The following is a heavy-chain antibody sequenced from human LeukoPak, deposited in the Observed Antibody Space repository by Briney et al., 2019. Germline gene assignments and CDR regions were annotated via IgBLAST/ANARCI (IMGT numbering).Heavy chain of an antibody. D-gene: IGHD3-9*01. CDR3: AKVFPGGSPWLPGY. CDR1: GFTFSSYG. CDR2: ISGSGGST. J-gene: IGHJ4*02. Sequence: GGTLRLSCAASGFTFSSYGMSWVRQAPGKGLEWVSAISGSGGSTYYADSVRGRFTISRDNSKNTLYLQMNSLRAEDTAVYYCAKVFPGGSPWLPGYWGQGTLVTVSS. V-gene: IGHV3-23*01.